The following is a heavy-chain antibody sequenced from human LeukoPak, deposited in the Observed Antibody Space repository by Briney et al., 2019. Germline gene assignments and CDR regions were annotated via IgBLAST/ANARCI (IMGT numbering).Heavy chain of an antibody. CDR3: ARRGAPSKFYYFDS. D-gene: IGHD1-26*01. CDR2: VSKTGNT. CDR1: GGSITTHY. Sequence: PSETLSLTCTVSGGSITTHYWAWIRQPPGKGLEWIGFVSKTGNTNYNPSLKSRATISVDTSKNTFSLKLSSVTAADTAVYFCARRGAPSKFYYFDSWGQGTLVTVSS. J-gene: IGHJ4*02. V-gene: IGHV4-59*08.